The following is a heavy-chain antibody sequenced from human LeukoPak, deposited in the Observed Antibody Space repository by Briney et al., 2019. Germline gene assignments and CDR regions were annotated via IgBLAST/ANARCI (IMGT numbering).Heavy chain of an antibody. CDR1: GGSFSGYY. CDR3: ARGTPVHIVVVTAYSSGWFDP. Sequence: SETQSLTCAVYGGSFSGYYWSWIRQPPGKGLEWIGEINHSGSTNYNPSLRSRVTISVDTSKNQFSLKLSSVTAADTAVYYRARGTPVHIVVVTAYSSGWFDPWGQGTLVTVSS. J-gene: IGHJ5*02. V-gene: IGHV4-34*01. D-gene: IGHD2-21*02. CDR2: INHSGST.